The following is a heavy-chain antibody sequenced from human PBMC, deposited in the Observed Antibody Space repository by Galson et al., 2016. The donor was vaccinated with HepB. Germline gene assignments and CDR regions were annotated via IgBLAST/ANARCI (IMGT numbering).Heavy chain of an antibody. CDR3: ARALWFGDLDYYYYGMDV. Sequence: SETLSLTCTVSGGSISSYYWSWIRQPPGKGLEWIGYIYYSGSTNYNPSLKSRVPISVDTSKNQFSLKLNSVTAADTAVYYSARALWFGDLDYYYYGMDVWGQGTTVTVSS. V-gene: IGHV4-59*01. CDR1: GGSISSYY. D-gene: IGHD3-10*01. J-gene: IGHJ6*02. CDR2: IYYSGST.